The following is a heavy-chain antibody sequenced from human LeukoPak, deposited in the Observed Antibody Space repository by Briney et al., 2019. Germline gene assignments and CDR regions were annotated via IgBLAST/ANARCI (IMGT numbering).Heavy chain of an antibody. CDR3: AKDRHAPGRYCSSTTCFPFDP. CDR1: GFTFSSYA. CDR2: ISGSGGST. Sequence: GGSLRLSCVVSGFTFSSYAMSWLRQAPGKGLEWVSGISGSGGSTYYADSVKGRFTISRDNSKKTLYLQMNSLRAEDTAVYYCAKDRHAPGRYCSSTTCFPFDPWGQGTLVTVSS. J-gene: IGHJ5*02. V-gene: IGHV3-23*01. D-gene: IGHD2-2*01.